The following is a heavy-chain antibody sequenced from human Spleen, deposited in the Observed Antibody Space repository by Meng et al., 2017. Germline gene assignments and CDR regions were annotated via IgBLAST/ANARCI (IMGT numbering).Heavy chain of an antibody. CDR1: GFTFSNAG. CDR3: TTDGLLWFGELQN. CDR2: IKSKTDGGTT. J-gene: IGHJ4*02. D-gene: IGHD3-10*01. Sequence: GESLKISCAASGFTFSNAGMSWVRQAPGKGLEWVGRIKSKTDGGTTDYAAPVKGRFTISRDDSKNTLYLQMNSLKTEDTAVYYCTTDGLLWFGELQNWGQGTLVTVSS. V-gene: IGHV3-15*01.